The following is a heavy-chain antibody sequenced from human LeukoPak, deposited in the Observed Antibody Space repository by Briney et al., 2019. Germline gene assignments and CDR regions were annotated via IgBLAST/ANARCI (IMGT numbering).Heavy chain of an antibody. V-gene: IGHV3-74*01. CDR1: GLTLSRYW. CDR2: IKSDGKP. D-gene: IGHD3-22*01. Sequence: GGSLRLSCEPSGLTLSRYWMHWVRQAPGKGLVWVSRIKSDGKPNYAHSVKGRFTISRDNAKTTVPLQMDSLRAQDTGVYYCARAPSEVGGYYPEYFRHWGQGTLVTVSS. CDR3: ARAPSEVGGYYPEYFRH. J-gene: IGHJ1*01.